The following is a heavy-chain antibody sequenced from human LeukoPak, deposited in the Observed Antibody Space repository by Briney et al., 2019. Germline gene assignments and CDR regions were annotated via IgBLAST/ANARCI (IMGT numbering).Heavy chain of an antibody. CDR3: HYYYDSSGYTVYY. Sequence: GGSLRLSCAASGFTFSSYWMSWVRQAPGKGLEWVANIKQDGSEKYYADSVKGRFTISRDNSKNTLYLQMNSLRAEDTAVYYCHYYYDSSGYTVYYWGQGTLVTVSS. J-gene: IGHJ4*02. CDR2: IKQDGSEK. CDR1: GFTFSSYW. D-gene: IGHD3-22*01. V-gene: IGHV3-7*01.